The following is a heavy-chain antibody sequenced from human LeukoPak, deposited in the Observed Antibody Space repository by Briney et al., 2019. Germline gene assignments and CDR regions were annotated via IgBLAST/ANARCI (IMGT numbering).Heavy chain of an antibody. J-gene: IGHJ3*02. D-gene: IGHD3-16*01. CDR1: GFTLCSSP. CDR3: VKVWVHAFDI. CDR2: TTSKGGST. Sequence: RGSPRDSRSASGFTLCSSPVRWGRPAPGERLQHVSTTTSKGGSTFYADSVKSTVTISRDNSKNTLYLQMSSLRPEYSAGDYCVKVWVHAFDIWGQGTMVTVSS. V-gene: IGHV3-64D*06.